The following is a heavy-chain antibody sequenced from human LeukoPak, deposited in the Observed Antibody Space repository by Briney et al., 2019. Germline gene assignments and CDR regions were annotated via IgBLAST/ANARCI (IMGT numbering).Heavy chain of an antibody. CDR2: IYNSGSN. CDR1: GGSISSGGYY. Sequence: SQTLSLTCTVSGGSISSGGYYWSWIRQHPGKGLEWIGYIYNSGSNYYNPSLKSRVTISVDTSKNQFSLKLSSVTAADTAVYYCARGHHNAFDIWGQGTMVTVST. J-gene: IGHJ3*02. V-gene: IGHV4-31*03. CDR3: ARGHHNAFDI.